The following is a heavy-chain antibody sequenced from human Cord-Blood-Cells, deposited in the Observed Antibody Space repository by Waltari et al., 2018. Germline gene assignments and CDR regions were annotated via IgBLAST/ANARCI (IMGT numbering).Heavy chain of an antibody. CDR2: IYPGDSDT. CDR1: GYSFTSYW. Sequence: EVQLVQSGAEVKKPGESLKISCKGSGYSFTSYWIGWVRPMPGQGLEWMGIIYPGDSDTRYSPSFQGQVTISADKSISTAYLQWSSLKASDTAMYYCARHGRKSAYCGGDCYIDYWGQGTLVTVSS. V-gene: IGHV5-51*01. CDR3: ARHGRKSAYCGGDCYIDY. J-gene: IGHJ4*02. D-gene: IGHD2-21*02.